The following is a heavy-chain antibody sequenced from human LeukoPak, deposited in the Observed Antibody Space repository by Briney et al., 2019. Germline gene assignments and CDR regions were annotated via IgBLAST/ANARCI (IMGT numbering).Heavy chain of an antibody. CDR1: GFTFSSYD. Sequence: GGSLRLSCAASGFTFSSYDMHWVRQATGKGLEWVSAIGTAGDTYYPGSVKGRFTVSRENAKNSLYLQMNSLRAGDTAVYYCARGLTGYSGYDFDYWGQGTLVTVSS. D-gene: IGHD5-12*01. CDR3: ARGLTGYSGYDFDY. J-gene: IGHJ4*02. V-gene: IGHV3-13*01. CDR2: IGTAGDT.